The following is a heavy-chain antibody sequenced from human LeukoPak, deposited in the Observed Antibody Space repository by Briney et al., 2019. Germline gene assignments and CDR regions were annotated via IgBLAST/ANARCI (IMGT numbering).Heavy chain of an antibody. CDR1: GSTFSTFA. CDR3: ATYRQVLLPFES. V-gene: IGHV3-23*01. J-gene: IGHJ4*02. Sequence: GGSLRLSCAASGSTFSTFAMIWVRQPPGKGLEWVSSIFPSGGEIHYADSVRGRFTISRDNSKSALSLQMNSLRAEDTAIYYCATYRQVLLPFESWGQGTLVTVSS. CDR2: IFPSGGEI. D-gene: IGHD5-18*01.